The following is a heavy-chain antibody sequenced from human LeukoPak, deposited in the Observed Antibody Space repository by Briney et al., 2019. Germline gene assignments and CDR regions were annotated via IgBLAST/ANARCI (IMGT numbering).Heavy chain of an antibody. D-gene: IGHD6-19*01. V-gene: IGHV5-51*01. Sequence: GESLKISCKDSGYSFTNYWIGWVRLMPGQGLEWMGIIYPGDSDTKYSPSFQGPVTISADKSINTAYLQWSSLKASDTAIYYCARQDGSAYYYFDYWGQGTLVTVSS. CDR1: GYSFTNYW. CDR3: ARQDGSAYYYFDY. CDR2: IYPGDSDT. J-gene: IGHJ4*02.